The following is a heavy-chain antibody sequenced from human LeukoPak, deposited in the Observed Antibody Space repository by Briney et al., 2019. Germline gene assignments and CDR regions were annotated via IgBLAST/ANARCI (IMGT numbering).Heavy chain of an antibody. CDR2: ISGSGGST. Sequence: PGGSLRLSCAASGFTFSSYGMSWVRQAPGKGLEWVSAISGSGGSTYYADSVKGRFTISRDNSKNTLYLQMNSLRAEDTAVYYCAKTRAKITHYDSSGYYYFDYWGQGTLVTVSS. CDR1: GFTFSSYG. J-gene: IGHJ4*02. CDR3: AKTRAKITHYDSSGYYYFDY. V-gene: IGHV3-23*01. D-gene: IGHD3-22*01.